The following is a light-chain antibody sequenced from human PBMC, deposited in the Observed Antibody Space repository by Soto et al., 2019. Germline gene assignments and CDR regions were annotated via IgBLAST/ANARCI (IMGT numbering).Light chain of an antibody. CDR2: DVS. Sequence: DIVMTQTPLSLSVTPGQPASISCKSSQSLLHSDGKTYFYWYLQKPGQPPQLLIYDVSNRFPGMPDRFSGSASGTDFTLKISWVEADDVGIYYCMQTIQLPWTFGQGTKVEIK. CDR1: QSLLHSDGKTY. CDR3: MQTIQLPWT. J-gene: IGKJ1*01. V-gene: IGKV2D-29*01.